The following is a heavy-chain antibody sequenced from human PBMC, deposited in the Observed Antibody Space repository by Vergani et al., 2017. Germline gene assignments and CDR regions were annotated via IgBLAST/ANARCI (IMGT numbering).Heavy chain of an antibody. J-gene: IGHJ3*02. Sequence: EVQLVESGGGVVRPGGSLRLSCAASGFTFDDYGMSWVRQAPGKGLEWVSGISWNSGSKGYADSVKGRFTISRDNAKNCLYLQMNSLRAEDTALYYCAKDLQLERADAFDIWGQGTMVTVSS. D-gene: IGHD1-1*01. CDR1: GFTFDDYG. CDR2: ISWNSGSK. CDR3: AKDLQLERADAFDI. V-gene: IGHV3-20*04.